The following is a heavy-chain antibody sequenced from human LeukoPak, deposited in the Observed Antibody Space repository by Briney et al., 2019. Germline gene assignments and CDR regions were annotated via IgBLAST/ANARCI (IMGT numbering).Heavy chain of an antibody. CDR2: IFHSGS. D-gene: IGHD5-12*01. J-gene: IGHJ4*02. CDR1: GGSISSYY. CDR3: ARDTSWYTGYDGGLDY. V-gene: IGHV4-59*01. Sequence: PSETLSLTCTVSGGSISSYYWSWIRQSPGKGLEWIGYIFHSGSDYNPSLKSRVTISIDTSKNQFSLKLSSVTAADTAFYYCARDTSWYTGYDGGLDYWGQGTQVAVSS.